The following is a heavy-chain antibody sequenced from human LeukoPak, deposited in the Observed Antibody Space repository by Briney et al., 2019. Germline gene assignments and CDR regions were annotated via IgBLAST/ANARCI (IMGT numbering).Heavy chain of an antibody. Sequence: GGSLRLSCAASGFSFSVSVMHWVRQAPGKGLEYVSVISRNGDTTSYANSVKGRFTISRDNFKNVLYLQMGSLRPEDMAVYYCARDLSGGGLDYWGQGTLVTVSS. V-gene: IGHV3-64*01. J-gene: IGHJ4*02. CDR1: GFSFSVSV. D-gene: IGHD3-10*01. CDR2: ISRNGDTT. CDR3: ARDLSGGGLDY.